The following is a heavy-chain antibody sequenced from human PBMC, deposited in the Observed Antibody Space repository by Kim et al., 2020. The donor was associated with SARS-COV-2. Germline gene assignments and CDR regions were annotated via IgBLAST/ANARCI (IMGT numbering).Heavy chain of an antibody. Sequence: NTGYAQKFQGTVTMTRNTSISTAYMELSSLRSEDTAVYYCARGGEGWFDPWGQGTLVTVSS. CDR3: ARGGEGWFDP. D-gene: IGHD3-10*01. V-gene: IGHV1-8*01. J-gene: IGHJ5*02. CDR2: NT.